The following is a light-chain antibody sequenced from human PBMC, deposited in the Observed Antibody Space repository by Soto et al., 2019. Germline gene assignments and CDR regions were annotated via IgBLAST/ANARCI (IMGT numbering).Light chain of an antibody. V-gene: IGKV3-11*01. Sequence: EIVLTQSPATLSLSPGERATLSCRASQSVGSYLAWYQHKPGQAPRLLIYGAFNRATGVPVRFSGSGSGTDFTRTISSLEPEDFAVYYCQKRSNWPPITFGQGTRLEIK. CDR2: GAF. J-gene: IGKJ5*01. CDR1: QSVGSY. CDR3: QKRSNWPPIT.